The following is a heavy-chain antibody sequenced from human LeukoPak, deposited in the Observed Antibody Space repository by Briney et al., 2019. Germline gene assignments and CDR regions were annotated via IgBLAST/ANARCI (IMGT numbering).Heavy chain of an antibody. V-gene: IGHV4-59*01. CDR3: ARDDYYEGGFDY. J-gene: IGHJ4*02. D-gene: IGHD3-22*01. Sequence: SETLSLTCTVSGGSISSYYWSWIRQPPGKGLEWIGYSYYSGSTNYNPSLKSRVTISVDTSKNQFSLKLSYVTAADTAVYYCARDDYYEGGFDYWGQGTLVTVSS. CDR1: GGSISSYY. CDR2: SYYSGST.